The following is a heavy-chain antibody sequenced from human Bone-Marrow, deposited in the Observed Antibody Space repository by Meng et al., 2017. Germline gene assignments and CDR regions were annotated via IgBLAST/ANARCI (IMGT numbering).Heavy chain of an antibody. CDR1: GFTFSSYW. J-gene: IGHJ4*02. Sequence: GESLKISCAASGFTFSSYWMHWVRQAPGKGLEWVANIKQDGSEKYYVDSVKGRFTISRDNAKNSLYLQMNSLRAEDTAVYYCARDRITMVRGVIITQNFDYWGQGTLVTVSS. CDR2: IKQDGSEK. D-gene: IGHD3-10*01. V-gene: IGHV3-7*01. CDR3: ARDRITMVRGVIITQNFDY.